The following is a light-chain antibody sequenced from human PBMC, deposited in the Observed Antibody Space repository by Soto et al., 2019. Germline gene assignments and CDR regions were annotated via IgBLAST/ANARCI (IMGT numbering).Light chain of an antibody. CDR2: SAS. J-gene: IGKJ5*01. V-gene: IGKV1-39*01. CDR3: QQSYSIPIT. Sequence: DIQMTQSPSSLSASVGDRVTITCRASQSISNYFNWYQQKPGKAPKLLIYSASSLESGVPSRFSGSGSGTDFTLTVTSLQPEDFATYYCQQSYSIPITFGQGTRLEIK. CDR1: QSISNY.